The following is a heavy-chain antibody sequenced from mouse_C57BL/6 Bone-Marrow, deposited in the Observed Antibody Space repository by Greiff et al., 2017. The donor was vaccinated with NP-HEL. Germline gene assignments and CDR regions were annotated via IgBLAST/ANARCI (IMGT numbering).Heavy chain of an antibody. D-gene: IGHD2-4*01. Sequence: VQLKESGPELVKPGASVKISCKASGYSFTGYYMHWVKQSHGNILDWIGYIYPYNGVSSYNQKFKGKATLTVDKSSSTAYMELRSLTSEDSAVYYCARLNDYGGDWYFDVWGTGTTVTVSS. CDR3: ARLNDYGGDWYFDV. CDR1: GYSFTGYY. J-gene: IGHJ1*03. CDR2: IYPYNGVS. V-gene: IGHV1-31*01.